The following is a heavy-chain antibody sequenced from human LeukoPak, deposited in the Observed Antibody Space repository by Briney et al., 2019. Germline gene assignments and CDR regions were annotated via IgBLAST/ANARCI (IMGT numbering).Heavy chain of an antibody. J-gene: IGHJ4*02. D-gene: IGHD5-24*01. CDR1: GDTVSSNSAT. CDR3: ERRTDDYNDLDY. CDR2: TYYRSKWYN. Sequence: SQTLSLTCAISGDTVSSNSATWNWIRQSPSRGLEWLGRTYYRSKWYNDYAVSVKSRITINPDTSKNQFSLQLNSVTPEDTAVYYCERRTDDYNDLDYWGQGTLVTVSS. V-gene: IGHV6-1*01.